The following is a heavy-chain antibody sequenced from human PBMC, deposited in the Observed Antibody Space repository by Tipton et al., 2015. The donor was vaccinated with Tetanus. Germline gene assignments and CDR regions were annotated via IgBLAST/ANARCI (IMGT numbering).Heavy chain of an antibody. CDR2: INPNSGDT. V-gene: IGHV1-2*07. CDR1: GYTLTGHY. CDR3: ARSTTGGRNDY. Sequence: QLVQSGAEVKKPGASVKVSCKASGYTLTGHYIHWVRQAPGQGLEWMGWINPNSGDTGYAHNFQGRVTMTRDTSMSTAYMDLSRLRPDDTAVYYCARSTTGGRNDYWGQGTLVTVSS. J-gene: IGHJ4*02. D-gene: IGHD4-17*01.